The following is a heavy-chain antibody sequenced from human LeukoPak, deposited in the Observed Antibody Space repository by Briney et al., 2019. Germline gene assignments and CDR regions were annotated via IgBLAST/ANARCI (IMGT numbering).Heavy chain of an antibody. D-gene: IGHD7-27*01. CDR3: ARGPTGDHHYYMDV. CDR2: INHSGST. V-gene: IGHV4-34*01. CDR1: GGSFSGYY. J-gene: IGHJ6*03. Sequence: SETLSLTCAVYGGSFSGYYWSWIRQPPGKGLEWIGEINHSGSTNYNPSLKSRVTISVDTSKNQFSLKLSSVTAADTAVYYCARGPTGDHHYYMDVWGKGTTVTVSS.